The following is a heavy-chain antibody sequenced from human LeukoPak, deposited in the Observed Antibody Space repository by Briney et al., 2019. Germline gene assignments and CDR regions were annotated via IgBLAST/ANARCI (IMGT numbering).Heavy chain of an antibody. Sequence: ASVKVSCKASGYTFTGYYMHWVRQAPGQGLEWMGWINPNRGGTNYAQKFQGRVTMTRDTSISTAYMELSRLRSDDTAVYYCARASTYSSSWIHYYYYYYMDVWGKGTTVTISS. CDR2: INPNRGGT. D-gene: IGHD6-13*01. V-gene: IGHV1-2*02. CDR1: GYTFTGYY. J-gene: IGHJ6*03. CDR3: ARASTYSSSWIHYYYYYYMDV.